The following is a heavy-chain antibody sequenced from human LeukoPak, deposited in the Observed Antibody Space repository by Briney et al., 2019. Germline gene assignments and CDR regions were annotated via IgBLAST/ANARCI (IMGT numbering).Heavy chain of an antibody. Sequence: GGSLRLSCAASGFTFSSYGMHWVRQAPGKGLEWVAVISYDGSNKYYADSVKGRFIISRDNSKNTLYLQMNSLRAEDTAVYYCATGTHSSGDAFDIWGQGTMVTVSS. J-gene: IGHJ3*02. D-gene: IGHD6-19*01. CDR3: ATGTHSSGDAFDI. CDR1: GFTFSSYG. V-gene: IGHV3-30*03. CDR2: ISYDGSNK.